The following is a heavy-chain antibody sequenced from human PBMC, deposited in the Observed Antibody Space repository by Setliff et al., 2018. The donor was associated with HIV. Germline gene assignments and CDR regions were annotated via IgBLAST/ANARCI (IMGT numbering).Heavy chain of an antibody. CDR1: GFTVSDTH. CDR2: IYSDGRT. Sequence: GGSLRLSCAASGFTVSDTHMTWVRQAPGKGLEWVSFIYSDGRTYYAESVKGRFTIARDDSKNTLYLEMHSLRVEDTAAYYCAKGVKWLDAWGQGIQVTVSS. CDR3: AKGVKWLDA. J-gene: IGHJ5*02. V-gene: IGHV3-53*01.